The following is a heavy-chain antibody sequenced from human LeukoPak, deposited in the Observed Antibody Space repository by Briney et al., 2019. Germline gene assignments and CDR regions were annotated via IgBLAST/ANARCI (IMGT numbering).Heavy chain of an antibody. CDR2: FDPEDGET. V-gene: IGHV1-24*01. Sequence: ASVKVSCKVSGYTLTELSMHWVRQAPGKGLEWMGGFDPEDGETIYAQKFQGRVTMTEDTSTDTAYMELSSLRSEDTAVYYCATGIVAAAGPSFDYWGQGTLVTVSS. J-gene: IGHJ4*02. D-gene: IGHD6-13*01. CDR3: ATGIVAAAGPSFDY. CDR1: GYTLTELS.